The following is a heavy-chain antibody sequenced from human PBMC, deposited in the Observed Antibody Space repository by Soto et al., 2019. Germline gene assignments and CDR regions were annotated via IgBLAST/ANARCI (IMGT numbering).Heavy chain of an antibody. D-gene: IGHD5-12*01. J-gene: IGHJ4*02. CDR2: ISSNGGST. CDR3: VKDRWAVEMATRNADYFDY. V-gene: IGHV3-64D*08. CDR1: GFTFSSYA. Sequence: GGSLRLSCSASGFTFSSYAMHWVRQAPGKGLEYVSAISSNGGSTYYADSVKGRFTISRDNSKNTLYLQMSSLRAEDTAVYYCVKDRWAVEMATRNADYFDYWGQGTLVTVSS.